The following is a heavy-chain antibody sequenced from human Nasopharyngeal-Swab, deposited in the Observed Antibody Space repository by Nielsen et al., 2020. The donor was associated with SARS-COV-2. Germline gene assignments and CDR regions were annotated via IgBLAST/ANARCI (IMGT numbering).Heavy chain of an antibody. CDR2: IKSKTDGGTT. CDR1: GFTFSNAW. D-gene: IGHD2-8*01. Sequence: GESLKISCAASGFTFSNAWMNWVRQAPGKGLEWVGRIKSKTDGGTTDYAAPVKGRFTISRDDSKNTLYLQMNSLKTEDTAVYYCTTDPLGYCTNGVCYTTDYWGQGTLVTVSS. V-gene: IGHV3-15*01. J-gene: IGHJ4*02. CDR3: TTDPLGYCTNGVCYTTDY.